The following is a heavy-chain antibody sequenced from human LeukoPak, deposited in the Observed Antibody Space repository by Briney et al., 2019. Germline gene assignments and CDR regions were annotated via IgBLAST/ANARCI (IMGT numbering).Heavy chain of an antibody. CDR3: ARDRYYDFWSGYYFDY. J-gene: IGHJ4*02. V-gene: IGHV1-46*01. CDR1: GYTFTSYY. CDR2: INPSGGST. Sequence: ASVKVSCKASGYTFTSYYMHWVRQAPGQGLEWMGIINPSGGSTSYAQKFQGRVTMTRDTPTSTVYMELSSLRSEDTAVYYCARDRYYDFWSGYYFDYWGQGTLVTVSS. D-gene: IGHD3-3*01.